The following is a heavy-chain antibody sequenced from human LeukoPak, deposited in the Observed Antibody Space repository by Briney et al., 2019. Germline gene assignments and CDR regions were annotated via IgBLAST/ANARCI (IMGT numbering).Heavy chain of an antibody. CDR1: GYTFTSYG. Sequence: LWASVKVSCKASGYTFTSYGISWVRQAPGQGLEWMGWISAYNGNTNYAQKLQGRVTMTTDTSTSTAYMELRSLRSDDTAVYYCARDRGNRFLEWLRFDPWGQGTLVTVSS. CDR2: ISAYNGNT. CDR3: ARDRGNRFLEWLRFDP. V-gene: IGHV1-18*01. D-gene: IGHD3-3*01. J-gene: IGHJ5*02.